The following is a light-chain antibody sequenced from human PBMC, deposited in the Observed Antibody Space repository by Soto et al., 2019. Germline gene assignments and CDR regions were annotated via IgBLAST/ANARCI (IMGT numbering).Light chain of an antibody. CDR2: GAS. Sequence: EIVLTQSPGTLSLSPGERATLSCRASQSVSSSYLAWYQQKPGQAPRLLIYGASSRATGIPDRFSGSGSGTDFTLTISRLEPEDLAVYYCQQYGSSPGFTFGPGTKGDIK. CDR3: QQYGSSPGFT. CDR1: QSVSSSY. J-gene: IGKJ3*01. V-gene: IGKV3-20*01.